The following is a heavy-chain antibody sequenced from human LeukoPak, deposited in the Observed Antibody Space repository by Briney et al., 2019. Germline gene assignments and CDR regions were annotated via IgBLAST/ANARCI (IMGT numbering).Heavy chain of an antibody. Sequence: PGGSLRLSCAASGFTFSSYGMRWVRQAPGKGLEWVAVISYDGSNKYYADSVKGRFTISRDNSKNTLYLQMNSLRAEDTAVYYCAKAQRPGDIVVVPAAIDYWGQGTLVTVSS. CDR2: ISYDGSNK. V-gene: IGHV3-30*18. CDR1: GFTFSSYG. D-gene: IGHD2-2*02. J-gene: IGHJ4*02. CDR3: AKAQRPGDIVVVPAAIDY.